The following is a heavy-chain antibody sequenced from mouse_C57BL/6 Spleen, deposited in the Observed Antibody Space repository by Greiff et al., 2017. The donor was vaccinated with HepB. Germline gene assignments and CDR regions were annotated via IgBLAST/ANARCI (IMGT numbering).Heavy chain of an antibody. CDR3: ARDSCYDYGWYFDV. CDR2: ISDGGSYT. V-gene: IGHV5-4*01. Sequence: EVMLVESGGGLVKPGGSLKLSCAASGFTFSSYAMSWVRQTPEKRLEWVATISDGGSYTYYPDNVKGRFTISRDNAKNNLYLQMSHLKSEDTAMYYCARDSCYDYGWYFDVWGTGTTVTVSS. J-gene: IGHJ1*03. CDR1: GFTFSSYA. D-gene: IGHD2-4*01.